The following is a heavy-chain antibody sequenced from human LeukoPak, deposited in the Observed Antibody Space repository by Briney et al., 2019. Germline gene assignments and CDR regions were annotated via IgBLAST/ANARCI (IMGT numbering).Heavy chain of an antibody. D-gene: IGHD2-15*01. Sequence: ASVKVSCKASGYTFTSYDVNWVRQTTGQGLEWMGWVNPNSGHTGYAQKFQGRVTMTTNTSISTAYMELSSLRSEDTAVYYCARGAPGSYCSGGSCPYFDYWGQGTLVSVSS. J-gene: IGHJ4*02. CDR1: GYTFTSYD. V-gene: IGHV1-8*01. CDR3: ARGAPGSYCSGGSCPYFDY. CDR2: VNPNSGHT.